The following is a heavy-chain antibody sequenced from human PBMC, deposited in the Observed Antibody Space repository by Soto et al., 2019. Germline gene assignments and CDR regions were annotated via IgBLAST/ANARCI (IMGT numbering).Heavy chain of an antibody. CDR2: IYYSGST. J-gene: IGHJ4*02. CDR3: ARLSGDDFWSGYYPDY. Sequence: QLQLQESGPGLVKPSETLSLTCTVSGGSISSSSYYWGWIRQPPGKGLEWIGSIYYSGSTYYNPSLKSRVTISVDTSKNQFSQKLSSVTAADTAVYSCARLSGDDFWSGYYPDYWGQGTLVTVSS. CDR1: GGSISSSSYY. V-gene: IGHV4-39*01. D-gene: IGHD3-3*01.